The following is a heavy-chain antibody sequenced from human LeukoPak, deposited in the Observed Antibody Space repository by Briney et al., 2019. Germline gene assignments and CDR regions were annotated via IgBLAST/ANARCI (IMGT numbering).Heavy chain of an antibody. CDR3: ARDEWRGPYY. D-gene: IGHD3-3*01. CDR2: IYSGGRT. Sequence: GGSLRLSCAASGFTLSSNYMSWVPQSPGKALEWVSVIYSGGRTYYADSVKGRFTISRDNSKNTVYLQMNSLSAEDTAVYYCARDEWRGPYYWGQGTLVTVSS. V-gene: IGHV3-53*01. CDR1: GFTLSSNY. J-gene: IGHJ4*02.